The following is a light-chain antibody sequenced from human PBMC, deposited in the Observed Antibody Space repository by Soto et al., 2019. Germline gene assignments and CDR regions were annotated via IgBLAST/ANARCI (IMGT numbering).Light chain of an antibody. CDR3: TTWDDTLDGVL. Sequence: QSMLTQPPSASGTPGQRVTIFCSGSTSSIGSNFVYWYQQVPGTAPKLLIYRNDQRPSGVPDRFSGSKSGTSASLAISGLRSEDEADYFCTTWDDTLDGVLFGGGTKVTVL. CDR1: TSSIGSNF. J-gene: IGLJ3*02. CDR2: RND. V-gene: IGLV1-47*01.